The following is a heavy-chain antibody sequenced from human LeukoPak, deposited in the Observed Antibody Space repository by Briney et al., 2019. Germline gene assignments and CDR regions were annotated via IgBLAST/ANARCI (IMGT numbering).Heavy chain of an antibody. Sequence: GGSLRLSCAASGFTFSSYTMNWVRQAPGKGLEWVSSISSSSSYIYYADSVKGRFTISRDNAKNSLYLQMNSLRAEDAAVYYCATDYDILTGYTFDYWGQGTLVTVSS. CDR2: ISSSSSYI. D-gene: IGHD3-9*01. V-gene: IGHV3-21*01. CDR3: ATDYDILTGYTFDY. J-gene: IGHJ4*02. CDR1: GFTFSSYT.